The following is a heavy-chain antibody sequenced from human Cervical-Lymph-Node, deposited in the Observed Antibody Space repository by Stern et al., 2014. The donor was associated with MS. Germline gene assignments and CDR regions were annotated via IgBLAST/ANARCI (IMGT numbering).Heavy chain of an antibody. CDR2: IYPYDSDT. J-gene: IGHJ4*02. CDR3: ARHVQGFDY. Sequence: EVQLVESGAEVKKPGESLKISCKLSGYSFTIYYIAWVRQMPGQGLEWMGVIYPYDSDTTYSPSFQGQVTISADKSITTAYLQWSSLRASDTAMHYCARHVQGFDYWGQGTLVTVSS. V-gene: IGHV5-51*01. CDR1: GYSFTIYY.